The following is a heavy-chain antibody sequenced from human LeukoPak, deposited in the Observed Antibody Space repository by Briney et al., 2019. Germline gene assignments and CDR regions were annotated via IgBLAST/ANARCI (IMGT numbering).Heavy chain of an antibody. CDR1: GFTFSDYY. CDR3: ARAVKWDY. J-gene: IGHJ4*02. V-gene: IGHV3-11*04. Sequence: PGGSLSLSCASSGFTFSDYYISWIRLAPGKGPEWVSYISYDGGTIHYADSVKGRFTISRDNAKNSVYLQMDSLRDDDTGVYYCARAVKWDYWGQGTLVTVSS. CDR2: ISYDGGTI. D-gene: IGHD1-26*01.